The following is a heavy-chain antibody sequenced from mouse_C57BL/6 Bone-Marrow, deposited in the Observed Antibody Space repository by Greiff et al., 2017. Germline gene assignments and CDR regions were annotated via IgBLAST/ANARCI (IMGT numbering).Heavy chain of an antibody. V-gene: IGHV1-85*01. D-gene: IGHD1-1*01. CDR3: ARGGTVALDY. CDR2: IYPRDGST. J-gene: IGHJ2*01. CDR1: GYTFTSYD. Sequence: LMESGPELVKPGASVKLSCKASGYTFTSYDINWVKQRPGQGLEWIGWIYPRDGSTKYNEKFKGKATLTVDTSSSTAYMELHSLTSEDSAVYFCARGGTVALDYWGQGTTLTVSS.